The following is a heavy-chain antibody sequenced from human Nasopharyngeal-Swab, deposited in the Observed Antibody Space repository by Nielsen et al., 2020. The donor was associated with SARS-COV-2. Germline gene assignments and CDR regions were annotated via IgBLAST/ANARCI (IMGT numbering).Heavy chain of an antibody. D-gene: IGHD6-6*01. CDR2: ISYDGSNK. V-gene: IGHV3-30*04. J-gene: IGHJ6*02. CDR3: ARAPSPPYSSSYYYYGMDV. Sequence: WIRQPPGKGLEWVAVISYDGSNKYYADSVKGRFTISRDNSKSTLYLQMNSLRAEDTAVYYCARAPSPPYSSSYYYYGMDVWGQGTTVTVSS.